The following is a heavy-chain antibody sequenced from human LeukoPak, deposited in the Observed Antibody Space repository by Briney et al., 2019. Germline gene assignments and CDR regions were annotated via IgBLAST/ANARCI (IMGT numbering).Heavy chain of an antibody. CDR1: GDSVSSNSAA. CDR3: ARLRRRGVYGDYGYFDL. V-gene: IGHV6-1*01. Sequence: SQTLSLTCAISGDSVSSNSAAWNWIRQSPSRGLEWLGRTYYRSKWYNDYAVSMKSRITIDPDTSKSQFSLQVHSVTPEDTAVYYCARLRRRGVYGDYGYFDLWGRGTLVAVSS. J-gene: IGHJ2*01. CDR2: TYYRSKWYN. D-gene: IGHD4-17*01.